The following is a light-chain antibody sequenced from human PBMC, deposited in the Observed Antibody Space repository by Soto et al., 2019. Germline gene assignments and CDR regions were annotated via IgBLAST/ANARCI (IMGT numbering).Light chain of an antibody. CDR3: LISYRNIVV. CDR2: DTN. CDR1: TGTVTSGHF. V-gene: IGLV7-46*01. Sequence: QAVVTQEPSLTVSPGGTVTVTCGSSTGTVTSGHFPYWFQQKPGQAPRTLIYDTNNKYSWTPARFSGSLHGGKAALTLSGARPEDEADYYCLISYRNIVVFDGGTQLTVL. J-gene: IGLJ2*01.